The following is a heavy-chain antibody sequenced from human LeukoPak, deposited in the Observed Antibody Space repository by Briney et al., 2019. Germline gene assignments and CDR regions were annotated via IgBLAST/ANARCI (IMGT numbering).Heavy chain of an antibody. V-gene: IGHV4-39*01. J-gene: IGHJ4*02. D-gene: IGHD2-2*03. Sequence: PSETLSLTCTVSGGSISSSSYYWGWIRQPPGKGLEWIGSIYYSGSTYYNPSLKSRVTISVDTSKNQFSLKLSSVTAADTAVYYCARQVGYCSSTSCYDYWGQGTLVTVSS. CDR1: GGSISSSSYY. CDR2: IYYSGST. CDR3: ARQVGYCSSTSCYDY.